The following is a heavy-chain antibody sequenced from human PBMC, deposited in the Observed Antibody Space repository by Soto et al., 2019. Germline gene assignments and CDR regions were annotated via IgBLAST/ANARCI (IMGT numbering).Heavy chain of an antibody. J-gene: IGHJ6*02. CDR2: ISGSGGST. V-gene: IGHV3-23*01. CDR1: GFTFSSYA. CDR3: AKDPTIVVVPAATPSYYYYGMDV. D-gene: IGHD2-2*01. Sequence: GGSLRLSCAASGFTFSSYAMSWVRQAPGKGLEWVSAISGSGGSTYYADYVKGRFTISRDNSKNTLYLQMNSLRAEDTAVYYCAKDPTIVVVPAATPSYYYYGMDVWGQGTTVTAP.